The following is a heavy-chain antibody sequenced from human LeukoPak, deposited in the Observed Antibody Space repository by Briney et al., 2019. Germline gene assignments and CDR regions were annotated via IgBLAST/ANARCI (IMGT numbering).Heavy chain of an antibody. Sequence: AGGSLRLSCAASGFTFSSYAMSWVRQAPGKGLEWVSAISGSGGSTYYADSVKGRFTISRDNSKNTLYLQMNSLRAEDTAVYYCAKDFGSSTSCYLGCWFDPWGQGTLVTVSS. D-gene: IGHD2-2*01. CDR3: AKDFGSSTSCYLGCWFDP. CDR2: ISGSGGST. V-gene: IGHV3-23*01. CDR1: GFTFSSYA. J-gene: IGHJ5*02.